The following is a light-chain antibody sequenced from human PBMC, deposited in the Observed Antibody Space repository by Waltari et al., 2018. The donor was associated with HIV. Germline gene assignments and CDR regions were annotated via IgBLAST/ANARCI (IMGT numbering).Light chain of an antibody. V-gene: IGLV2-14*03. CDR1: SNDVCGFNH. CDR2: DVS. J-gene: IGLJ2*01. CDR3: CSYSSSGTVL. Sequence: HSVLTQPASLSGSLGQSITIPCLGSSNDVCGFNHVAWYQQSPDKAPRLVIYDVSNRPSGVSGRFSGSKSGSAASLTISGLQPEDEADYYCCSYSSSGTVLFGGGTRLTVL.